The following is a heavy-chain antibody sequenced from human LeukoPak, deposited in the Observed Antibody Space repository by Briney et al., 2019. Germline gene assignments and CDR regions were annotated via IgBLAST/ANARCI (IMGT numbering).Heavy chain of an antibody. CDR3: ARHATTSGTQDY. Sequence: PSETLSLTCAFYGGSFTTYYWSWISQPPGKELEWIGEINHSGSTNYNPSLKSRVTISVDTSKNQFSLKLSSVTAADTAVYYCARHATTSGTQDYWGQGTLVTVSS. J-gene: IGHJ4*02. CDR1: GGSFTTYY. D-gene: IGHD3-10*01. V-gene: IGHV4-34*01. CDR2: INHSGST.